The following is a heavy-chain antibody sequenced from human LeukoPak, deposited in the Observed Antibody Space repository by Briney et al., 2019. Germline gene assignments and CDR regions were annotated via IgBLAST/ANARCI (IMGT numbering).Heavy chain of an antibody. J-gene: IGHJ5*02. D-gene: IGHD3-10*01. Sequence: PSQTLSLTCAVSGGSISSGGYSWSWIRQPPGKGLEWIGYIYHSGSTYYNPSLKSRVTISVDRSKNQFSLKLSSVTAADTAVYYCAREVYNGSGSYYEGWFDPWGQGTLVTVSS. V-gene: IGHV4-30-2*01. CDR2: IYHSGST. CDR1: GGSISSGGYS. CDR3: AREVYNGSGSYYEGWFDP.